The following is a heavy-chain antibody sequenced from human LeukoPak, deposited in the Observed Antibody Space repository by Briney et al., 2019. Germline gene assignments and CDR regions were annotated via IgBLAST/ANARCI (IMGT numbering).Heavy chain of an antibody. CDR1: GSTFSNYG. Sequence: PGRSLRLSCAASGSTFSNYGMHWVRQAPGKGLEGVAVISYDGSNKYYVDSVKGRFTISRDNSKNTLYVQMNSLRAEDTAVYYCAKDHHGSGIYYIDNWGQGTLVIVSS. CDR3: AKDHHGSGIYYIDN. V-gene: IGHV3-30*18. D-gene: IGHD3-10*01. CDR2: ISYDGSNK. J-gene: IGHJ4*02.